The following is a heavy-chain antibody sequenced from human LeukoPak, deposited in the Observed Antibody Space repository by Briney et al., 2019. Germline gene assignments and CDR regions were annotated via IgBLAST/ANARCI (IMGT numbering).Heavy chain of an antibody. D-gene: IGHD2-21*01. Sequence: GGSLRLSCAASGFTFSSYGMSWVRQAPGKGLEWVSAISGSGGSTYYADSVKGRFTISRDNSKNTLYLQMNSLRAEDTAVYYCSSFLWLYYFDYWGQGTLVTVSS. CDR3: SSFLWLYYFDY. J-gene: IGHJ4*02. CDR2: ISGSGGST. CDR1: GFTFSSYG. V-gene: IGHV3-23*01.